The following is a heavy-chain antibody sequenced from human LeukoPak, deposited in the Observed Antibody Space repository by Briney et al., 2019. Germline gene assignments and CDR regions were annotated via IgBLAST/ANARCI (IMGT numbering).Heavy chain of an antibody. D-gene: IGHD3/OR15-3a*01. Sequence: GGSLRLSCAASGFIFSSYGMRWVRQAPGKGMEWVAVISYDGSNKHYADSVKGRFTIPRDNAKNSLYLQMNSLRAEDTAVYYCARYGLGAHAFDIWGQGTMVTVSS. CDR2: ISYDGSNK. V-gene: IGHV3-30*03. CDR3: ARYGLGAHAFDI. J-gene: IGHJ3*02. CDR1: GFIFSSYG.